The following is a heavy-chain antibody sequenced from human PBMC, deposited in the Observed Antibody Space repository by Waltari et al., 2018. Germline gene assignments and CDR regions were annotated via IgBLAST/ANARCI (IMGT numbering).Heavy chain of an antibody. Sequence: QVQLQESGPGLVKPSQTLSLTCTVSGGSISSDTYYWSWIRQPAGKGLEWIGRIYTSGSTNYNPSLKIRVTVSVDTSKNQFSLNLNSVTAADTAVYYCVRNSGNPKYYFDNWGQGTLVTVSS. J-gene: IGHJ4*02. D-gene: IGHD5-12*01. CDR1: GGSISSDTYY. CDR3: VRNSGNPKYYFDN. V-gene: IGHV4-61*02. CDR2: IYTSGST.